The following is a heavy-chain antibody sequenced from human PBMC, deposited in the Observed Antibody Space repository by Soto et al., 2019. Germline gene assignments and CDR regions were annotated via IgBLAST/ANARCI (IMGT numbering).Heavy chain of an antibody. Sequence: SETLSLTCTVSGGSISSGGYYWSWIRQHPGKGLEWIGYIYYSGSTYYNPSLKSRVTISVDTSKNQFSLKLSSVTAADTAVYYCARVLGYCSSTSCYEGDYYYYYMAVWGKGTTVTVSS. V-gene: IGHV4-31*03. D-gene: IGHD2-2*01. CDR1: GGSISSGGYY. CDR2: IYYSGST. J-gene: IGHJ6*03. CDR3: ARVLGYCSSTSCYEGDYYYYYMAV.